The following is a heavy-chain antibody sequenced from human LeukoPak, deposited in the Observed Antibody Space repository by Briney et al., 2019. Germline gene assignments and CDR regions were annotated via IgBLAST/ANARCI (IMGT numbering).Heavy chain of an antibody. V-gene: IGHV3-74*03. CDR3: ARDQYYQLLL. CDR2: INGDGSSA. Sequence: GGSLRLSCAGSGFTFRGYWIHWVRQVPGKGPVWVSRINGDGSSATYADSVKGRFTISRDDAKNTVYLQMNNLRAEDTAVYYCARDQYYQLLLWGQGGLVTVSP. J-gene: IGHJ4*02. CDR1: GFTFRGYW. D-gene: IGHD2-2*01.